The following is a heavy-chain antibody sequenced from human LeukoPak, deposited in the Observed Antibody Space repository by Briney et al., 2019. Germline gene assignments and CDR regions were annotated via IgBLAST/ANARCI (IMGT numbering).Heavy chain of an antibody. D-gene: IGHD6-13*01. J-gene: IGHJ4*02. CDR1: GDSVSSNSAA. CDR3: ARDPSTAAGTLVSFDY. CDR2: TYYRSKWYN. Sequence: SQTLSLTCAISGDSVSSNSAAWNWIRQSPSRGLEWLGRTYYRSKWYNDYAVSVKSRITINPDTSKNQFSLQLNSVTPEDTAVYYCARDPSTAAGTLVSFDYWGQGTLVTVSS. V-gene: IGHV6-1*01.